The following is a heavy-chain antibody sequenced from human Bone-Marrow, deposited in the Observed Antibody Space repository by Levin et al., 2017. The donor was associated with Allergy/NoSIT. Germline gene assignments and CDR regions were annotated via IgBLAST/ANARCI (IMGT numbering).Heavy chain of an antibody. V-gene: IGHV3-66*01. CDR2: IYSGGSA. J-gene: IGHJ6*02. CDR1: EFIVSSNY. CDR3: VARSNGMDV. Sequence: GGSLRLSCAASEFIVSSNYMSWVRQAPGKGLDWVSVIYSGGSAYYAESVKGRFTISRDNSKNTLYLQMNILRAEDTAVFYCVARSNGMDVWGQGTTVTVSS. D-gene: IGHD5-12*01.